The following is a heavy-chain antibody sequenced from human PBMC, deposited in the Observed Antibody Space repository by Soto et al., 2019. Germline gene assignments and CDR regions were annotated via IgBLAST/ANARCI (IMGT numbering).Heavy chain of an antibody. CDR1: GLTFGSRA. J-gene: IGHJ4*02. V-gene: IGHV3-23*01. CDR2: ITDTGGDA. D-gene: IGHD3-10*01. CDR3: ARGSTDSYPGSRIFDF. Sequence: EVQLLESGGDLKQPGGPLRLSCVASGLTFGSRAMTWVRQAPGEGLQWVSTITDTGGDAKYADSVRGRFVISRDNSKKTLYLQMTSLTAEDSAMYYCARGSTDSYPGSRIFDFWGRGTLVTVSS.